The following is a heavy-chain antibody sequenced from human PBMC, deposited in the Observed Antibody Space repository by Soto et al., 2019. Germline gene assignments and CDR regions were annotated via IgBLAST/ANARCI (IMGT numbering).Heavy chain of an antibody. V-gene: IGHV3-23*01. CDR3: AKPPWELID. Sequence: PXGSLRLSCASSGFTFSTYTMSCVRQVPGKGLEWVSSISDSGDSTYYADSVKGRFTISRDNSKKTLYLQMNSLRVEDSALYYCAKPPWELIDWGQGTLVTVSS. J-gene: IGHJ4*02. CDR2: ISDSGDST. D-gene: IGHD1-26*01. CDR1: GFTFSTYT.